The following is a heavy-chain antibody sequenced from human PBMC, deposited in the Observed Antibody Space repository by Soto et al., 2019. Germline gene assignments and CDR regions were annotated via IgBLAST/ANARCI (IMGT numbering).Heavy chain of an antibody. CDR1: GFTFSSYG. Sequence: QVQLVESGGGVVQPGRSLRLSCAASGFTFSSYGMHWVRQAPGKGLEWVAVIWYDGSNKYYADSVKGRFTISRDNSKNTLYLQMNSLRAEDTAVYYCARDESAKRYYYGMDVWGQGTTVTVSS. CDR3: ARDESAKRYYYGMDV. J-gene: IGHJ6*02. CDR2: IWYDGSNK. V-gene: IGHV3-33*01.